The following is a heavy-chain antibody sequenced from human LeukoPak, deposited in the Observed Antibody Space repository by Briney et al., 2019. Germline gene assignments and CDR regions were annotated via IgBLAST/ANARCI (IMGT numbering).Heavy chain of an antibody. CDR2: IIGSSDLI. CDR3: ARVRGATLPHHYLDY. Sequence: GGSLRLSCAASGFTFSTYSMNWVRQPPGKGLEWVSFIIGSSDLIYYADSVKGRFTNSRDNANSSLYLQTISLRDEDPAVYYCARVRGATLPHHYLDYWGQGTLVTVSS. V-gene: IGHV3-48*02. D-gene: IGHD1-26*01. J-gene: IGHJ4*02. CDR1: GFTFSTYS.